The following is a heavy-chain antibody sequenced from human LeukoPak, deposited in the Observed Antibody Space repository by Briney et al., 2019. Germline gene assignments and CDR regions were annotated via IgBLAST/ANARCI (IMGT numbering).Heavy chain of an antibody. V-gene: IGHV1-46*01. J-gene: IGHJ5*02. CDR1: GYTFTSYY. CDR3: ARGREAVGYSSSWYWFDP. Sequence: ASVKVSCKASGYTFTSYYMHWVRQTPGQGLEWMGIINPSGGSTRHAQKFQGRVTMTRDMSTSTVYMELSSLRSEDTAVYYCARGREAVGYSSSWYWFDPWGQGTLVTVSS. D-gene: IGHD6-13*01. CDR2: INPSGGST.